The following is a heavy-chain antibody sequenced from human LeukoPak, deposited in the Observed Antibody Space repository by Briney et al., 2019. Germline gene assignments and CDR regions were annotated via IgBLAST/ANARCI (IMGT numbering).Heavy chain of an antibody. CDR2: IHYRGTT. V-gene: IGHV4-34*01. CDR1: GESFSGYY. D-gene: IGHD1-26*01. CDR3: ANLIVGTTYFYP. Sequence: SETLSLTCAVYGESFSGYYWSWVRQPPGKGLEWIGEIHYRGTTNYNPSLKSRVTVSADTSRNQFSLNLTSVTAADTAVYYCANLIVGTTYFYPWGHGSLVHVSS. J-gene: IGHJ5*02.